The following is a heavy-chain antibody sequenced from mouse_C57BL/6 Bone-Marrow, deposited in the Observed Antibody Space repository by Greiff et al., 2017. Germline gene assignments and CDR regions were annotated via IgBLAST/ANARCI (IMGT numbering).Heavy chain of an antibody. CDR2: SSNKANDYTT. D-gene: IGHD1-1*01. CDR1: GFTFSDFY. V-gene: IGHV7-1*01. J-gene: IGHJ1*03. Sequence: EVMLVESGGGLVQSGRSLRLSCATSGFTFSDFYMEWVRQAPGKGLEWIAASSNKANDYTTEYSASVKGRFIVSRDTSQSILYLQMNALRAEDTAIYYCARDPDYYGSSYGWYFDVWGTGTTVTVSS. CDR3: ARDPDYYGSSYGWYFDV.